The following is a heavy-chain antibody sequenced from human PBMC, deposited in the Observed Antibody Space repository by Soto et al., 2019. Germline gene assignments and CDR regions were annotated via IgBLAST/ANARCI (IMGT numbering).Heavy chain of an antibody. D-gene: IGHD2-21*02. J-gene: IGHJ6*02. V-gene: IGHV4-34*09. Sequence: TLSLTCAVYGGSFSGYYWSWIRQPPGKGLEWIGEINHSGSTNYNPSLKSRVTISVDTSKNQFSLQLSSVTAADTAVYFCAREDDGGDRDYYGLDVWGQGTTVTVSS. CDR1: GGSFSGYY. CDR2: INHSGST. CDR3: AREDDGGDRDYYGLDV.